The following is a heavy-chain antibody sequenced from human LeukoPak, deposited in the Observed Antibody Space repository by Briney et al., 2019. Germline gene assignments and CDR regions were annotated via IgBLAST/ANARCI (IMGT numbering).Heavy chain of an antibody. J-gene: IGHJ5*02. D-gene: IGHD6-13*01. Sequence: ASVTVSCKASGYTFTTYYMHWVRQAPGQGLEWMGWINPHSGNTNYAQKFHGRVTMTRDTSINTAYMELARLTSDDTAVYYCARDFSISWSNWFDPWGQGTLVTVSS. CDR3: ARDFSISWSNWFDP. V-gene: IGHV1-2*02. CDR2: INPHSGNT. CDR1: GYTFTTYY.